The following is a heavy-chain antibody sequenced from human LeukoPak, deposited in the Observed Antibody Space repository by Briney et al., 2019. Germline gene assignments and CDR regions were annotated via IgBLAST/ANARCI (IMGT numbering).Heavy chain of an antibody. CDR3: ADTPGYCSGGSCARAIDY. J-gene: IGHJ4*02. Sequence: PGGSLRLSCAASGLTFSSYAMSWVRQAPGKGLEWVSAISGSGGSTYYADSVKGRFTISRDNSKNTLYLQMNSLRAEDTAVYYCADTPGYCSGGSCARAIDYWGQGTLVTVSS. CDR1: GLTFSSYA. V-gene: IGHV3-23*01. D-gene: IGHD2-15*01. CDR2: ISGSGGST.